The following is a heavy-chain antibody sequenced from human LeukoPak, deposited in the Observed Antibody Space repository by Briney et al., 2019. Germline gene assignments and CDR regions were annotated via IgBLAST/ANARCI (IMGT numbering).Heavy chain of an antibody. CDR1: GFTFSNYP. Sequence: GGSLRLSCAASGFTFSNYPMHWLRQAPRKELESVSAVSSNGASTYYENSVKDRFIVSRDNSKNTLYLQLGSPRAEDTAVYYCAREISRGFDIWGQGTMVTVSS. CDR3: AREISRGFDI. CDR2: VSSNGAST. J-gene: IGHJ3*02. V-gene: IGHV3-64*01. D-gene: IGHD2/OR15-2a*01.